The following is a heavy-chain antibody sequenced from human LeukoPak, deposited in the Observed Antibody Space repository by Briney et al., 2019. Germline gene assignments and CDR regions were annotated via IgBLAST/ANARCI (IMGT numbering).Heavy chain of an antibody. D-gene: IGHD3-3*01. Sequence: GGSLRLSCAASGFTFSDYYMSWIRQAPGKGLEGVSYISSSGSTIYYADSLKGRFTISRDNAKNSLYLQMNSLRAEDTALYYCARGGITIFGVVSYMDVWGKGTTVTVSS. CDR2: ISSSGSTI. CDR1: GFTFSDYY. V-gene: IGHV3-11*01. J-gene: IGHJ6*03. CDR3: ARGGITIFGVVSYMDV.